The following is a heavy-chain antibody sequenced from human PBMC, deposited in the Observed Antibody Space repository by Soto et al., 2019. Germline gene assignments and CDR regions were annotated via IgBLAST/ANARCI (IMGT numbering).Heavy chain of an antibody. J-gene: IGHJ6*02. CDR1: GFTFSSYA. Sequence: GGSLRLSCSASGFTFSSYAMHWVRQAPGKGLEYVSAISSNGGSTYYADSVKGRFTISRDNSKNTLYLQMSSLRAEDTAVYYCVKDLVSSGWYDGSYYYGMDVWGQGTTVTVSS. CDR2: ISSNGGST. V-gene: IGHV3-64D*06. CDR3: VKDLVSSGWYDGSYYYGMDV. D-gene: IGHD6-19*01.